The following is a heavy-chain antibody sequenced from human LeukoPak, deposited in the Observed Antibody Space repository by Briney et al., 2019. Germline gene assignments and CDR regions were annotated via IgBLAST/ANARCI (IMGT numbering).Heavy chain of an antibody. Sequence: PGGSLRLSCAASGFTFSSYSMNWVRQAPGKGLEWVSYISSSGSTIYYADSVKGRFTISRDNAKNSLYLQMNSLGAEDTAVYYCAREWGGSIATFDYWGQGTLVTVSS. CDR2: ISSSGSTI. V-gene: IGHV3-48*04. CDR3: AREWGGSIATFDY. D-gene: IGHD6-13*01. CDR1: GFTFSSYS. J-gene: IGHJ4*02.